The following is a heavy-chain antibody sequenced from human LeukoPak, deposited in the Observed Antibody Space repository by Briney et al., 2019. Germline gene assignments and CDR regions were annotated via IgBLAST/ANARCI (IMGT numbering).Heavy chain of an antibody. CDR1: GFTFSSYG. CDR2: IWYDGSNK. V-gene: IGHV3-33*01. J-gene: IGHJ4*02. CDR3: AREGINYYDSSGYFLHGSYYFDY. Sequence: GGSLRLSCAASGFTFSSYGMHWVRQAPGKGLEWVAVIWYDGSNKYYADSVKGRFTISRDNSKNTLYLQMNSLRAEDTAVYYCAREGINYYDSSGYFLHGSYYFDYWGQGTLVTVSS. D-gene: IGHD3-22*01.